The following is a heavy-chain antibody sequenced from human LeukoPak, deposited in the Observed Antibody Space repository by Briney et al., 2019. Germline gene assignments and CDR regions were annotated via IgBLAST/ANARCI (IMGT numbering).Heavy chain of an antibody. V-gene: IGHV2-70*11. J-gene: IGHJ4*02. Sequence: SGPTLVNPTQTLTLTCTFSGFSLRTRGMCVSWIRQPPGKALEWLSRIDWDDDKYYSTSLKTRLTISKDTSKNQVVLTMTNMDPVDTATYYCARIRYSGGSCYSGLDYWGQGTPVTVSS. CDR1: GFSLRTRGMC. D-gene: IGHD2-15*01. CDR2: IDWDDDK. CDR3: ARIRYSGGSCYSGLDY.